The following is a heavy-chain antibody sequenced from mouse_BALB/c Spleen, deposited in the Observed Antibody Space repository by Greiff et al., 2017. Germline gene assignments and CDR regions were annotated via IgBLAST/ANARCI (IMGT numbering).Heavy chain of an antibody. CDR1: GFTFSNYW. V-gene: IGHV6-6*02. D-gene: IGHD4-1*01. CDR2: IRLKSNNYAT. CDR3: TKLTGTDWFAY. Sequence: EVKVVESGGGLVQPGGSMKLSCVASGFTFSNYWMNWVRQSPEKGLEWVAEIRLKSNNYATHYAESVKGRFTISRDDSKSSVYLQMNNLRAEDTGIYYCTKLTGTDWFAYWGQGTLVTVSA. J-gene: IGHJ3*01.